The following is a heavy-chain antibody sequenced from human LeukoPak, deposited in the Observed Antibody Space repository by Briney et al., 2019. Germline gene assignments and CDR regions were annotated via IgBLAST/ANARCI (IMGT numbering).Heavy chain of an antibody. CDR3: ARGGGYSYGSFDY. CDR1: GIIFSNYW. D-gene: IGHD5-18*01. V-gene: IGHV3-74*01. J-gene: IGHJ4*02. Sequence: QTGGSLRLSCAASGIIFSNYWMHWVRQAPGKGLAWVSRINRDGSSTSYADSVKGRFTISRDNAKNTLYLQMNSLRAEDTAVYYCARGGGYSYGSFDYWGQGTLVTVSS. CDR2: INRDGSST.